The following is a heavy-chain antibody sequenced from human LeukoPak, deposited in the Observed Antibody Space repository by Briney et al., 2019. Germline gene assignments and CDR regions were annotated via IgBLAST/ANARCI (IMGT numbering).Heavy chain of an antibody. V-gene: IGHV3-21*01. CDR3: ARDLGYPDY. Sequence: GGSLRLSCAASGFRFSTYSMNWVRQAPGKGLEWVSSISSRSGYIYYADSVKGRFTISRDNSKNTLYLQMNSLRAEDTAVYYCARDLGYPDYWGQGTLVAVSS. J-gene: IGHJ4*02. CDR1: GFRFSTYS. D-gene: IGHD3-16*02. CDR2: ISSRSGYI.